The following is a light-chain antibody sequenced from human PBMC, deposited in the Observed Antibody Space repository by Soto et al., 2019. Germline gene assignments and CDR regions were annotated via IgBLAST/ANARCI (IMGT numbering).Light chain of an antibody. CDR1: QSVNSN. CDR3: QQYNNWPPRGRT. Sequence: EIVMTQSPATLSVSPGERATLSSRASQSVNSNLAWYQQKPGQALRLLIYGASTRPTGIPARFSGSASGTEFTLTIISLQSEDFAVYYCQQYNNWPPRGRTFGQGTKVEIK. V-gene: IGKV3-15*01. CDR2: GAS. J-gene: IGKJ1*01.